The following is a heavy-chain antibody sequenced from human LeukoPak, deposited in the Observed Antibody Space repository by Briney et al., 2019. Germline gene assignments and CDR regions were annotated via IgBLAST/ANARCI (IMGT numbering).Heavy chain of an antibody. D-gene: IGHD5-18*01. CDR2: MNPNSGDT. J-gene: IGHJ4*02. Sequence: ASVKVSCKASGYTFTGYYMHWVRQAPGQGLEWMGWMNPNSGDTSYVQKFQGRVTMTRDTSIPTAYMELSRLTSDDTAVYYCAREKDRGMVNELDFWGQGTLVTVSS. CDR1: GYTFTGYY. CDR3: AREKDRGMVNELDF. V-gene: IGHV1-2*02.